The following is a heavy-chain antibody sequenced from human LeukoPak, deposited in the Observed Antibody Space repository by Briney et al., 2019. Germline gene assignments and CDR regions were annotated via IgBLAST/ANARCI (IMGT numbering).Heavy chain of an antibody. J-gene: IGHJ4*02. Sequence: SETLSLTCAVYGGSFSGYYWSWIRQPPGKGLEWIGEINHSGSTNYNPSLKSRVTISVDTSKNQLSLKLSSVTAADTAVYYCARHDAARIGYYFDYWGQGTLVTVSS. CDR1: GGSFSGYY. D-gene: IGHD6-6*01. V-gene: IGHV4-34*01. CDR2: INHSGST. CDR3: ARHDAARIGYYFDY.